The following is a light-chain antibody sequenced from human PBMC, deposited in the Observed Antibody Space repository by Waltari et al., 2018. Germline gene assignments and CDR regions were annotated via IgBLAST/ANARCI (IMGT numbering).Light chain of an antibody. Sequence: DIVMTQSPDSLSASVGDRVTITCRASQSISTYLNWYQQKPGKAPNLLIYAASSLQSGVPSRFSGSGSGTDFTLTISSLQPEDFATYYCQQSYSPLTFGGGTKVEIK. V-gene: IGKV1-39*01. CDR1: QSISTY. J-gene: IGKJ4*01. CDR3: QQSYSPLT. CDR2: AAS.